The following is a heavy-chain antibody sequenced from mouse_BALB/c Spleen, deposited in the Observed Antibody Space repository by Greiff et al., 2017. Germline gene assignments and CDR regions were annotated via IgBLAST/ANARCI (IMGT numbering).Heavy chain of an antibody. D-gene: IGHD2-4*01. V-gene: IGHV2-6-7*01. Sequence: VHLVESGPGLVAPSQSLSITCTVSGFSLTGYGVNWVRQPPGKGLEWLGMIWGDGSTDYNSALKSRLSISKDNSKSQVFLKMNSLQTDDTARYYCARDQDYDETWFAYWGQGTLVTVSA. CDR1: GFSLTGYG. J-gene: IGHJ3*01. CDR2: IWGDGST. CDR3: ARDQDYDETWFAY.